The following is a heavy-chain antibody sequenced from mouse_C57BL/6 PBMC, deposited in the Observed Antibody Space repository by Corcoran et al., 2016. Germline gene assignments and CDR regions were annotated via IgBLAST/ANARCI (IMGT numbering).Heavy chain of an antibody. Sequence: EVQLQQSGPELVKPGASVKISCKASGYTFTDYYMNWVKQSHGKSLEWIGDINPNNGGTSYNQKFKGKATLTVDKSSSTAYMELRSLTSADSAVYYGARSAVGYRLLAVGGTGPTVTVSS. D-gene: IGHD2-2*01. CDR1: GYTFTDYY. V-gene: IGHV1-26*01. CDR2: INPNNGGT. CDR3: ARSAVGYRLLAV. J-gene: IGHJ1*03.